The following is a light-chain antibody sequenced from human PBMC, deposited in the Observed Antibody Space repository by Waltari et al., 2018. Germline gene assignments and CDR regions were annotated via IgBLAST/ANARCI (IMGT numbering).Light chain of an antibody. CDR3: SSYTSSSTYVV. J-gene: IGLJ2*01. Sequence: QSALTQPAPGSGAPGQSITISCTRPSSHVGAYTYVSWYQQHPGKAPKLMIYEVSNRPSGVSNRFSGSKSGNTASLTISGLQAEDEADYYCSSYTSSSTYVVFGGGTKLTVL. CDR2: EVS. V-gene: IGLV2-14*01. CDR1: SSHVGAYTY.